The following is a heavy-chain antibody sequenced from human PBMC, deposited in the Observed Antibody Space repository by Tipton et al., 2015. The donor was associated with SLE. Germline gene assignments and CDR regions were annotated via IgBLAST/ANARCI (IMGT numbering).Heavy chain of an antibody. CDR2: IRSKAYGGTT. CDR3: TTGGGSSRSRDY. J-gene: IGHJ4*02. Sequence: SLRLSCTASGFTFGDYAMSWVRQAPEKGLEWVGFIRSKAYGGTTEYAASVKGRFTISRDDSKTIAYLQMNSLKTEDTAVYYCTTGGGSSRSRDYWGQGTLVTVSS. V-gene: IGHV3-49*04. CDR1: GFTFGDYA. D-gene: IGHD6-13*01.